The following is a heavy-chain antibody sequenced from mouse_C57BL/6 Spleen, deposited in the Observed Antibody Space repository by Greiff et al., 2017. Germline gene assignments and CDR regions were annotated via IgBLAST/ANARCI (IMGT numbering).Heavy chain of an antibody. CDR1: GFTFSSYG. V-gene: IGHV5-6*01. J-gene: IGHJ3*01. D-gene: IGHD2-4*01. Sequence: EVKLVESGGDLVKPGGSLKLSCAASGFTFSSYGMSWVRQTPDKRLEWVATISSGGSYTYYPDSVNGRFTISRDNAKNTLYLQMSSLKSEDTAMYYCASYDYDVRFAYWGQGTLVTVSA. CDR2: ISSGGSYT. CDR3: ASYDYDVRFAY.